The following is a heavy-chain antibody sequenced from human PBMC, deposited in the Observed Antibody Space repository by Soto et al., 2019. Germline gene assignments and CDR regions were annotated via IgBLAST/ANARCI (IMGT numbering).Heavy chain of an antibody. CDR1: GFTFSSHE. V-gene: IGHV3-48*03. Sequence: PGGSLRLSCAASGFTFSSHEMAWVRQAPGKGLEWVSYISSSGSTIKYADSVKGRFTISRDNAKNSLYLQMNSLRVEDTAVYYCAGRVMYSGSYQDWGLGSLVTVSS. J-gene: IGHJ4*02. CDR2: ISSSGSTI. CDR3: AGRVMYSGSYQD. D-gene: IGHD1-26*01.